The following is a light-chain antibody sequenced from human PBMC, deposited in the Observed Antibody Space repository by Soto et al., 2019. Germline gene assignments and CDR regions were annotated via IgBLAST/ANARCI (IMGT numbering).Light chain of an antibody. Sequence: DIQMTQSPSPLSASVGDRVTITCRASQSISSLVNWYQQKPGKAPRLLIYGASSLQSGVPLRFRGSGSGTDFTLTISSLQPEDFVTYYCQQSYSTPYTFGQGTKLEIK. CDR2: GAS. V-gene: IGKV1-39*01. CDR1: QSISSL. J-gene: IGKJ2*01. CDR3: QQSYSTPYT.